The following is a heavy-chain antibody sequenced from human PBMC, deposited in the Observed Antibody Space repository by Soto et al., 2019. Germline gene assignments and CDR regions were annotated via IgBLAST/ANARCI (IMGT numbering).Heavy chain of an antibody. Sequence: GGSLRLSCAASGFTFSSYAMSWVRQAPGKGLEWVSAISGSGGSTYYADSVKGRFTISRDNSKNTLYLQMNSLRAEDTAVYYCAKDREQVLRFLEWSFDYWGQGTLVTVSS. D-gene: IGHD3-3*01. CDR2: ISGSGGST. V-gene: IGHV3-23*01. CDR3: AKDREQVLRFLEWSFDY. J-gene: IGHJ4*02. CDR1: GFTFSSYA.